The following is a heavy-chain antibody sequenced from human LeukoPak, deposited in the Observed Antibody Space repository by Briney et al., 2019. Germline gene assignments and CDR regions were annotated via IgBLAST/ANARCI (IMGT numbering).Heavy chain of an antibody. CDR3: ARGRGYSYGYHLDY. V-gene: IGHV1-18*01. D-gene: IGHD5-18*01. CDR1: GYTFSTYG. J-gene: IGHJ4*02. CDR2: ISPNNGNT. Sequence: AASVKVSCKASGYTFSTYGITWVRQAPGQGLDWMEWISPNNGNTNYAQKLQGRVTMTTDTSTSTAYMELRSLRGEDTAVYYCARGRGYSYGYHLDYWGQGSLVTVSS.